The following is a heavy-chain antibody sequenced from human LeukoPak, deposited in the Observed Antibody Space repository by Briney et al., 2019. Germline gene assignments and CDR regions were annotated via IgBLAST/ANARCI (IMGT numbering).Heavy chain of an antibody. CDR1: GGSFSGYY. Sequence: PSETLSLTCAVYGGSFSGYYWRWIRHPPGKGLEWIGEINHSGCTNYNPSLKSRVTISVDTSKNQFSLKLSSVTAADTAVYYCARGRVEGYCGGDCYHYFDYWGQGTLVTVSS. CDR3: ARGRVEGYCGGDCYHYFDY. D-gene: IGHD2-21*02. CDR2: INHSGCT. V-gene: IGHV4-34*01. J-gene: IGHJ4*02.